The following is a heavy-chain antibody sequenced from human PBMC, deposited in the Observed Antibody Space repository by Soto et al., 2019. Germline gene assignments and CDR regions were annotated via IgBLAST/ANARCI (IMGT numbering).Heavy chain of an antibody. CDR2: IKSKTDGGTT. V-gene: IGHV3-15*07. Sequence: GGSLRLSCAASGFTFSNAWMNWVRQAPGKGLEWVGRIKSKTDGGTTDYAAPVKGRFTISRDDSKNTLYLQMNSLKTEDTAVYYCTTSPTMVHDYGDSTIGGWAFDIWGQGTMVTVSS. CDR1: GFTFSNAW. J-gene: IGHJ3*02. CDR3: TTSPTMVHDYGDSTIGGWAFDI. D-gene: IGHD4-17*01.